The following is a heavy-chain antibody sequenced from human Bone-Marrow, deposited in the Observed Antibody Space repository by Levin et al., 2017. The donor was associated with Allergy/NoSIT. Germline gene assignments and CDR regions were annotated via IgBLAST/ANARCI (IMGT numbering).Heavy chain of an antibody. D-gene: IGHD4-11*01. CDR2: SNTDGSST. CDR3: ARGGSNYGPDY. J-gene: IGHJ4*02. CDR1: GFTFGNYW. Sequence: ETLSLTCAASGFTFGNYWMHWVRQAPGRALVCVSRSNTDGSSTTYADSVKGRFTISRDNAKNTLYLEMTSLRADDTAVYFCARGGSNYGPDYWGQGTLVTVSS. V-gene: IGHV3-74*01.